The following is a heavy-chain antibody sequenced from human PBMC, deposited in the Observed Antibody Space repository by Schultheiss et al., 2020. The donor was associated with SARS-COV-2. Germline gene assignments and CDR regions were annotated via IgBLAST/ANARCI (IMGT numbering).Heavy chain of an antibody. Sequence: ASVKVSCKASGYTFTGYYMHWVRQAPGQGLEWMGRINPNSGGTNYAQKFQGRVTMTRDTSISTAYMELSRLRSDDTAVYYCASRSTRIGYCSGGNCYSAFDYWGQGTLVTVSS. D-gene: IGHD2-15*01. CDR2: INPNSGGT. CDR3: ASRSTRIGYCSGGNCYSAFDY. CDR1: GYTFTGYY. V-gene: IGHV1-2*06. J-gene: IGHJ4*02.